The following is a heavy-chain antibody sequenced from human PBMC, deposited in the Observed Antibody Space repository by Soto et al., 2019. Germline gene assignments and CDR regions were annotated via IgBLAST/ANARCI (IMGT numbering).Heavy chain of an antibody. V-gene: IGHV1-2*02. CDR2: INPNSGGT. CDR1: GYTFTGYY. Sequence: GASVKVSCKASGYTFTGYYIHWVRQAPGQGLEWMGWINPNSGGTKSAQKFQGRVTMTRDTSISTAYMELSRLRSDDTAVYYCARRKGDYYDSSGYHYYFDYWGQGTLVTVSS. CDR3: ARRKGDYYDSSGYHYYFDY. J-gene: IGHJ4*02. D-gene: IGHD3-22*01.